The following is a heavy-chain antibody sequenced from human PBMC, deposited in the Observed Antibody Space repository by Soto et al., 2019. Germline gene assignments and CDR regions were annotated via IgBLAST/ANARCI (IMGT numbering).Heavy chain of an antibody. CDR1: GFSLSTSGMC. V-gene: IGHV2-70*01. D-gene: IGHD6-13*01. CDR3: ARRRVAAAGHYFDY. J-gene: IGHJ4*02. Sequence: SGPTLGNPTQTLTLTCTFSGFSLSTSGMCVSWIRQPPGKALEWLALINWDDDKYYSTSLKTRLTISKDTSKNQVVLTMTNMDPVDTATYYCARRRVAAAGHYFDYWGQGTLVTVPQ. CDR2: INWDDDK.